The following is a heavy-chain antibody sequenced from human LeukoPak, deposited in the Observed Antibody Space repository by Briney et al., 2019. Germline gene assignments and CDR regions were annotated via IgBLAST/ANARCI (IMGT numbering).Heavy chain of an antibody. V-gene: IGHV3-33*01. D-gene: IGHD6-19*01. CDR1: GFTFSSYG. CDR2: IWYDGSNK. Sequence: PGRSLRLSCAASGFTFSSYGMHWVRQAPGKGLEWVAVIWYDGSNKYYADSVKGRFTISRDNSKNTLYLQMNSLRAEDTAVYYCARDRGTYIAVGEPDYWGQGTVVTVSS. CDR3: ARDRGTYIAVGEPDY. J-gene: IGHJ4*02.